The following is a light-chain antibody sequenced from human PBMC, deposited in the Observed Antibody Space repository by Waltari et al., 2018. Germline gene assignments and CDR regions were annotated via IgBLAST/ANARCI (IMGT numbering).Light chain of an antibody. CDR3: QAWDSSAVV. CDR1: KLGNKF. J-gene: IGLJ2*01. V-gene: IGLV3-1*01. Sequence: SYELTQPPSLSVSPGQTASITCSGDKLGNKFASWYRQKPGQSPVLVIYRDKKRPSGIPERIPGSNSGNTATLTISETQAMDEADYYCQAWDSSAVVFGGGTKLTVL. CDR2: RDK.